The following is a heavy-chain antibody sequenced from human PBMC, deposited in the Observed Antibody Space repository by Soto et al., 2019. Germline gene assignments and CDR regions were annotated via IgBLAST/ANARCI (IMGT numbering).Heavy chain of an antibody. D-gene: IGHD5-18*01. CDR3: ARLDTAMGNRWFDP. J-gene: IGHJ5*02. CDR2: IYYSGST. V-gene: IGHV4-59*01. Sequence: LSLTCTVSGGSINSYYWSWIRQPPGKGLEWIGYIYYSGSTNYNPSLKSRVTISVDTSKNQFSLKLSSVTAADTAVYYCARLDTAMGNRWFDPWGQGTLVTVSS. CDR1: GGSINSYY.